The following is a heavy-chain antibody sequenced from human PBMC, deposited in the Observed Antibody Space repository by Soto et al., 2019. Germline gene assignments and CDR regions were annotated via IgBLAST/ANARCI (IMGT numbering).Heavy chain of an antibody. CDR1: GFIFSSSA. J-gene: IGHJ6*03. CDR3: AKAANYYDYYMDV. Sequence: GGSLRLSCAASGFIFSSSAMSWVRQAPGKGLEWVSGISGSGGRTYYADSGKGGFTISRANSKRTLYLQMNSLRAEDTAVYYCAKAANYYDYYMDVWGKGTTVTVSS. V-gene: IGHV3-23*01. CDR2: ISGSGGRT.